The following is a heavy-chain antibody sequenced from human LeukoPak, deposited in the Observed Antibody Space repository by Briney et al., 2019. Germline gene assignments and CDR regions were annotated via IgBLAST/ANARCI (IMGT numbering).Heavy chain of an antibody. CDR1: GGSISSGGYY. CDR2: IYYSGST. CDR3: ARDRGYCSGGSCYSPGYFDY. V-gene: IGHV4-31*03. J-gene: IGHJ4*02. Sequence: PSETLSLTCTVSGGSISSGGYYWSWIRQHPGKGLEWIGYIYYSGSTYYNPSLESRVTISVDTSKNQFSLKLSSVTAADTAVYYCARDRGYCSGGSCYSPGYFDYWGQGTLVTVSS. D-gene: IGHD2-15*01.